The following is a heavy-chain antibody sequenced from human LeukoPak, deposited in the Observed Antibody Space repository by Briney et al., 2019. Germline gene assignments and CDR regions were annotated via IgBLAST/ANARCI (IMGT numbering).Heavy chain of an antibody. CDR2: ISGGGGST. CDR1: GFTFNIYA. D-gene: IGHD3-22*01. CDR3: AKSSYYDSSGYYREYYFDY. J-gene: IGHJ4*02. Sequence: GGSLRLSCAASGFTFNIYAMSWVRQAPGKGLEWVSAISGGGGSTHYADSVKGRFTISRDNSKSTLYLQMSSLRAGDTAVYYCAKSSYYDSSGYYREYYFDYWGQGTLVTVSS. V-gene: IGHV3-23*01.